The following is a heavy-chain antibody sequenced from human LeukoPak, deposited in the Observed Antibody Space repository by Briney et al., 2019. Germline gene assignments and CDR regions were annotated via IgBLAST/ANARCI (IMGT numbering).Heavy chain of an antibody. CDR1: GGTFSSYA. V-gene: IGHV1-69*13. D-gene: IGHD2-15*01. CDR3: ATGRSYCSGGSCYNWFDP. Sequence: ASVKVSCKASGGTFSSYAISWVRQAPGQGLEWMGGIIPIFGTANYAQKFQGRVTITADESTSTAYMELSSLRSEDTAVYYCATGRSYCSGGSCYNWFDPWGQGTLVTVSS. J-gene: IGHJ5*02. CDR2: IIPIFGTA.